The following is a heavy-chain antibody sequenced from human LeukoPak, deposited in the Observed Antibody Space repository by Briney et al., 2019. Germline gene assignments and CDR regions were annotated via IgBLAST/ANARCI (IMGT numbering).Heavy chain of an antibody. J-gene: IGHJ4*02. CDR1: GFSFSSYA. Sequence: TGGSLRLSCAASGFSFSSYAMTWVRQAPGKGLEWVSVIYRHGGTAYADSVQGRFSISRDNSKNTVDLQMNSLRAEDTAVYYCARDVIYASEIYSYGDSWGQGTLVTVSS. D-gene: IGHD3-16*01. V-gene: IGHV3-66*01. CDR3: ARDVIYASEIYSYGDS. CDR2: IYRHGGT.